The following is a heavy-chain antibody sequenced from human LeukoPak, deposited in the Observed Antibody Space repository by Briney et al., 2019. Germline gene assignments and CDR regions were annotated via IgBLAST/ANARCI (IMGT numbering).Heavy chain of an antibody. CDR3: ARDTATGKAAAGTHFDY. V-gene: IGHV4-39*01. D-gene: IGHD6-13*01. CDR2: IYYSGST. CDR1: GGSISSYY. Sequence: SETLSLTCTVSGGSISSYYWGWIRQPPGKGLEWIGSIYYSGSTYYNPSLKSRVTISVDTSKNQFSLKLSSVTAADTAVYYCARDTATGKAAAGTHFDYWGQGTLVTVSS. J-gene: IGHJ4*02.